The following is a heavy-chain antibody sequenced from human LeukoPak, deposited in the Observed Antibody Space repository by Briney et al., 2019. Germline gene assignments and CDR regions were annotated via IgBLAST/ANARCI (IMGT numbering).Heavy chain of an antibody. Sequence: SGGSLRLSCAASGFTFSDNYMTWIRQAPGQGLEWLAYISGSSSHIEYADSVKGRFTISRDNAENSLYLQMNSLRAEDTALYYCARVGLTTAAGTYDYWGQGTLVTVSS. CDR3: ARVGLTTAAGTYDY. CDR1: GFTFSDNY. CDR2: ISGSSSHI. V-gene: IGHV3-11*06. J-gene: IGHJ4*02. D-gene: IGHD6-13*01.